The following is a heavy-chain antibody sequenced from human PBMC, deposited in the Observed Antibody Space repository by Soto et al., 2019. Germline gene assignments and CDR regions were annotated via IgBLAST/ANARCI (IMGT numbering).Heavy chain of an antibody. CDR2: IYYSGST. CDR3: ARGRGGSPPYYYGMDV. J-gene: IGHJ6*02. D-gene: IGHD3-16*01. CDR1: GGSISSYY. Sequence: SETLSLTCTVSGGSISSYYWSWIRQPPGKGLEWIGYIYYSGSTNYNPSLKSRVTISVDTSKNQFSLKLSSVTAADTAVYYCARGRGGSPPYYYGMDVWGQGTTVTVSS. V-gene: IGHV4-59*01.